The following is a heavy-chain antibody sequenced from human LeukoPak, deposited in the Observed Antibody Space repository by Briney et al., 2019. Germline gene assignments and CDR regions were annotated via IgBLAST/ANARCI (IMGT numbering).Heavy chain of an antibody. V-gene: IGHV3-48*03. D-gene: IGHD4-17*01. CDR3: ARDPYGEGGAYFDF. J-gene: IGHJ4*02. Sequence: GGSLRLSCAASGFTFSSYEMNWVRQAPGKGLEWVSYISSSGSTIYYADSVKGRFTISRDNAKNSLYLQMNSLRAEDTAVYYCARDPYGEGGAYFDFWGLGTLVTASS. CDR1: GFTFSSYE. CDR2: ISSSGSTI.